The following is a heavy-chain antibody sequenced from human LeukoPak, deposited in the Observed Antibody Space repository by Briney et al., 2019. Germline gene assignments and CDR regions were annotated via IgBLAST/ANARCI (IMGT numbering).Heavy chain of an antibody. J-gene: IGHJ4*02. CDR1: GFTFSTYW. CDR2: ISPDGSSA. Sequence: GGCLRLSCTASGFTFSTYWMHWVRQAPGKGLGWVSRISPDGSSASYADSVRGRFTISRDNAKNTLYLQMKSLRAEETAVYYCARDPSGWHSMDYWGQGNLITVSS. V-gene: IGHV3-74*01. D-gene: IGHD6-19*01. CDR3: ARDPSGWHSMDY.